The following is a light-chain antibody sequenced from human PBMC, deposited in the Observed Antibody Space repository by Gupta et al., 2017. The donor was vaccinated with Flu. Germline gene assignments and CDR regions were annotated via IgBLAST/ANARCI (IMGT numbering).Light chain of an antibody. CDR1: SSDVGTYNL. CDR2: ESG. Sequence: SITISCTGTSSDVGTYNLVSWYQQYTGKAHKLIIYESGKWPAGVSNRFSGSKSGNTASLTISGRQAEDAADYYCCSYRSDGGHVFGSGTKVTVI. CDR3: CSYRSDGGHV. V-gene: IGLV2-23*01. J-gene: IGLJ1*01.